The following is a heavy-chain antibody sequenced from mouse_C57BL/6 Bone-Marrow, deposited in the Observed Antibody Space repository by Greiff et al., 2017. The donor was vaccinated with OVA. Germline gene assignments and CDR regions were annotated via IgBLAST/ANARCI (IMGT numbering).Heavy chain of an antibody. CDR3: ARAYSNLWFAY. J-gene: IGHJ3*01. V-gene: IGHV1-52*01. CDR1: GYTFTSYW. D-gene: IGHD2-5*01. Sequence: VKLQQPGAELVRPGSSVKLSCKASGYTFTSYWMHWVKQRPIQGLEWIGNIDPSDSETHYNQKFKDKATLTVDKSSSTAYMQLSSLTSEDSAVYYWARAYSNLWFAYGGQGTLVTVSA. CDR2: IDPSDSET.